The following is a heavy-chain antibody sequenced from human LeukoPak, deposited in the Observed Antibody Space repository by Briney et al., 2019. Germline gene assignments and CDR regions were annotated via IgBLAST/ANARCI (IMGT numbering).Heavy chain of an antibody. CDR2: INHSGST. D-gene: IGHD2-15*01. CDR1: GGSFSGYY. J-gene: IGHJ4*02. V-gene: IGHV4-34*01. CDR3: ARASFCSGGSCYPRFDY. Sequence: SETLSLTCAVYGGSFSGYYWSWIRQPPGKGLEWIGEINHSGSTNYNPSLKSRVTISVDTSKNQFSLKLSFVTAADTAVYYCARASFCSGGSCYPRFDYWGQGTLVTVSS.